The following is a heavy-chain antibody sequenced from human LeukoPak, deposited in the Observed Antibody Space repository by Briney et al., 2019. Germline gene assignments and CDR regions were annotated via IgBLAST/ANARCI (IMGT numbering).Heavy chain of an antibody. CDR3: ARELWLKVFDI. Sequence: PGGSLRLSCAASGFTFSTYSMNWVLQAPGKGLEWVSAISGRSDYIFYADSVRGRFTISRDNAKNSLYLQMNNLRAEDTAVYYCARELWLKVFDIWGQGTMVTVSS. CDR1: GFTFSTYS. CDR2: ISGRSDYI. V-gene: IGHV3-21*06. D-gene: IGHD3-10*01. J-gene: IGHJ3*02.